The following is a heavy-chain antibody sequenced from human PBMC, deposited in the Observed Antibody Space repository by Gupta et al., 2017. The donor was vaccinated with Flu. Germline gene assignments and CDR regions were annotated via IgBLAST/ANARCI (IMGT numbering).Heavy chain of an antibody. CDR3: ARVAYCSTTSCFQPFDH. CDR2: LNPNSGGT. J-gene: IGHJ4*02. V-gene: IGHV1-2*06. CDR1: Y. Sequence: YIHWVRQAPGQGLEWMGRLNPNSGGTKSAQRFQGRVTMTRDTSINTAYMELTRLTSDDTAIYYCARVAYCSTTSCFQPFDHWGQGTLVTVSS. D-gene: IGHD2-2*01.